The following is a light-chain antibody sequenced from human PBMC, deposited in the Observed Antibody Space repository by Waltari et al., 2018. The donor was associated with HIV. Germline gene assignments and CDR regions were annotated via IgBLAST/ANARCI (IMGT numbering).Light chain of an antibody. Sequence: DIVLTQSPGTVSLSPGDRITLSCRASQSVRSNYLAWYQQKPGRTPRLLIYDASTRATGIPDRFSGSGSGTDFTLSIRRLEPEDFAVYYCQQYGRSPYTFGQGTKLEIK. CDR2: DAS. V-gene: IGKV3-20*01. CDR3: QQYGRSPYT. CDR1: QSVRSNY. J-gene: IGKJ2*01.